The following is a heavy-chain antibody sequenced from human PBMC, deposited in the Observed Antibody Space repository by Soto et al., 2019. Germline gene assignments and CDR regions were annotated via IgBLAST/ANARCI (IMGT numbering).Heavy chain of an antibody. V-gene: IGHV4-34*01. CDR1: GGSFSGYY. Sequence: SETLSLTCAVYGGSFSGYYWSWIRQPPGKGLEWIGEINHSGSTNCNPSLKSRVTISVDTSKNQFSLKLSSVTAADTAVYYCARGLSQPGAYPHYYGSGSYFDYWGQGTLVTVSS. CDR2: INHSGST. D-gene: IGHD3-10*01. J-gene: IGHJ4*02. CDR3: ARGLSQPGAYPHYYGSGSYFDY.